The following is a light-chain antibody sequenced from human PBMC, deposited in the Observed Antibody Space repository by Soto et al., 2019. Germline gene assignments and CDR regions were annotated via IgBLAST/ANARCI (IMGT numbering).Light chain of an antibody. J-gene: IGLJ2*01. V-gene: IGLV1-51*01. Sequence: QSVLTQPPSVSAAPGQKVSISCSGSSFNIGSNYVSWYQQLPGTAPKVLIYANDKRPSGIPDRFSCSKSGTSATLGISGLQTGDEAEYYCGTWDNSLNAVFGGGTK. CDR1: SFNIGSNY. CDR3: GTWDNSLNAV. CDR2: AND.